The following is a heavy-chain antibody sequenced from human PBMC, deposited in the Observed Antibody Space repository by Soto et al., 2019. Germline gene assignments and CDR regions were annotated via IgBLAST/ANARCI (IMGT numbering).Heavy chain of an antibody. CDR1: GFTFRDYS. D-gene: IGHD6-6*01. Sequence: EVQLVESGGGLVKPGGSLRPSCAAQGFTFRDYSLNWVRHAPGKGLEWVSCISGSSNDIYYADSVKGRFIISRDNAKDSLYLQMYSLSAEDTGIYFCATSIAVHLGYSGMDVWGQGTTVTVSS. J-gene: IGHJ6*02. CDR3: ATSIAVHLGYSGMDV. CDR2: ISGSSNDI. V-gene: IGHV3-21*01.